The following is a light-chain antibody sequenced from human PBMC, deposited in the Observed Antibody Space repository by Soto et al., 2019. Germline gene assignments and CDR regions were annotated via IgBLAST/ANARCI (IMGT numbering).Light chain of an antibody. CDR3: QQRSNWPPT. CDR1: QSVSSSY. Sequence: EIVLTQSPGTLSLSPGERATLSCRASQSVSSSYLAWYQQKPGQAPRLLIYGASSRATGIPDRFSGSGSGTDFTLTISSLEPEDFAVYYCQQRSNWPPTFGGGTKVDIK. J-gene: IGKJ4*01. V-gene: IGKV3D-20*02. CDR2: GAS.